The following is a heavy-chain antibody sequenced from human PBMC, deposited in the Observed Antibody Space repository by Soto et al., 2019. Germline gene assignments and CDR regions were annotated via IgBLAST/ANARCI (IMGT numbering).Heavy chain of an antibody. CDR1: GFTFSDYY. D-gene: IGHD5-18*01. J-gene: IGHJ4*02. V-gene: IGHV3-11*06. CDR3: ARGAVEDTAMALYYFDY. CDR2: ISSSSSYT. Sequence: QVQLVESGGGLVKPGGSLRLSCAASGFTFSDYYMSWIRQAPGKGLEWVSYISSSSSYTNYADSVKGRFTISRDNAKNSLYLQMNSLRAVDTAVYYCARGAVEDTAMALYYFDYWGQGTLVTVSS.